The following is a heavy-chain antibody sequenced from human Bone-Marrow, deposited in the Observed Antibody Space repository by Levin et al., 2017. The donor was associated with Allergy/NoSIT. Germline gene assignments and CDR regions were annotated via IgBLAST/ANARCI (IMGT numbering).Heavy chain of an antibody. Sequence: GGSLRLSCAASGVTFSSYGMHWVRQAPGKGLEWVAVISYDGSNKNNADSVKGRFTISRDNSKNMLYLEMNSLRGEDTAVYYCAKAHESWSTYPPDYWGQGTLVTVSS. CDR3: AKAHESWSTYPPDY. V-gene: IGHV3-30*18. J-gene: IGHJ4*02. CDR2: ISYDGSNK. CDR1: GVTFSSYG. D-gene: IGHD3-3*01.